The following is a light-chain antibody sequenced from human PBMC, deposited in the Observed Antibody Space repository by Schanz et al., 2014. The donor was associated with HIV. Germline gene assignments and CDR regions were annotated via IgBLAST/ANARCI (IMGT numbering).Light chain of an antibody. CDR1: SSNIGINT. Sequence: QSVLTQPPSASGTPGQRVTILCSGSSSNIGINTVNWYQHLPGTAPKLLMYANMERPSGVPDRFSGSGSGTSASLAISGLQSEDEADYYCAAWDDSLNGWVFGGGTKLTVL. V-gene: IGLV1-44*01. CDR3: AAWDDSLNGWV. J-gene: IGLJ3*02. CDR2: ANM.